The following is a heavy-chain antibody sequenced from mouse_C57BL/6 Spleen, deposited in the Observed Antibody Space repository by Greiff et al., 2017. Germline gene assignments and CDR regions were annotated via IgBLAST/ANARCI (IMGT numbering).Heavy chain of an antibody. Sequence: EVKLEESGPGLVKPSQSLSLTCSVTGYSITSGYYWNWIRQFPGNKLEWMGYISYDGSNNYNPSLKNRISITRDTSKNQFFLKLNSVTTEDTATYYCARRAYYDHDGGFAYWGQGTLVTVSA. D-gene: IGHD2-4*01. CDR3: ARRAYYDHDGGFAY. J-gene: IGHJ3*01. V-gene: IGHV3-6*01. CDR1: GYSITSGYY. CDR2: ISYDGSN.